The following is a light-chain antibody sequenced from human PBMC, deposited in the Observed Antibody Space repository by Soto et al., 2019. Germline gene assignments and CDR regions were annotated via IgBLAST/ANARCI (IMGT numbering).Light chain of an antibody. CDR1: ISDVGRYNY. J-gene: IGLJ2*01. Sequence: QSALTQPASVSGSPGQSITIPCTGTISDVGRYNYVSWYQQHPGKAPKLTIYEVSNRPSGVSNRFSGSKSANTASLTISGLQAEDEADYYCSSYTSSSTVVFGGGTKLTVL. CDR3: SSYTSSSTVV. CDR2: EVS. V-gene: IGLV2-14*01.